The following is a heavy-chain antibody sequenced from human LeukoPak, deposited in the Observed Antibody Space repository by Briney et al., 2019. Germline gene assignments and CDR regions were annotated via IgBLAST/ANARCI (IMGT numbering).Heavy chain of an antibody. CDR1: GFTFSSYA. Sequence: GGSLRLSCAASGFTFSSYAMSWVRQAPGKGLEWVSAISGSGGSTYYADSVEGRFTISRDNSKNTLYLQMNSLRAEDTAVYYCAKRRYCSSTSCHDFDYWGQGTLVTVSS. D-gene: IGHD2-2*01. V-gene: IGHV3-23*01. J-gene: IGHJ4*02. CDR2: ISGSGGST. CDR3: AKRRYCSSTSCHDFDY.